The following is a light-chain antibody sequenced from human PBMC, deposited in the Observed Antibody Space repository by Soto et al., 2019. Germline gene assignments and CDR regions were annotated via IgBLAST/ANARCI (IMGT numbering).Light chain of an antibody. J-gene: IGKJ1*01. CDR3: QQSYNTTWT. Sequence: DVLMSRRTTTLSESAGDRITITCRASQSISTYLNWYQQKPGKAPKLLIYAASSLQSGVPSRFSGSGSETDFTLTISSLQPEDFATYSCQQSYNTTWTFGQGTKVDI. V-gene: IGKV1-39*01. CDR1: QSISTY. CDR2: AAS.